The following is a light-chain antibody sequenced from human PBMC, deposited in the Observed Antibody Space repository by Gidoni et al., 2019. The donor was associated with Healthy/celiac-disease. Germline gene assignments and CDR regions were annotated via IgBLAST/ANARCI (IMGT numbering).Light chain of an antibody. CDR1: QSISSW. CDR3: QQYNSYPMCS. V-gene: IGKV1-5*03. CDR2: KAS. J-gene: IGKJ2*04. Sequence: DIQMTQSPSTLSASVGDRVTITCRASQSISSWLAWYQQKPGKAPKLLIYKASSLESGVPSRFSGSGSGTEFTLTISSLQPDDFATYHCQQYNSYPMCSFGQGTKLEIK.